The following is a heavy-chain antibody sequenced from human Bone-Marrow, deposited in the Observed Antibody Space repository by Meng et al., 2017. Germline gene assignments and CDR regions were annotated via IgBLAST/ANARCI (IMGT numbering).Heavy chain of an antibody. CDR3: ARCLAGCDY. Sequence: QVQVVQSGAEVKKPGASVKVSCKASGYTSTTYDINWVRQAAGQGLEWMGYMNPGSGITGLAQKFQGRLSMTSDTSISTAYMELSDLISEDTAMYYCARCLAGCDYWGQGTLVTVSS. D-gene: IGHD6-19*01. V-gene: IGHV1-8*01. J-gene: IGHJ4*02. CDR2: MNPGSGIT. CDR1: GYTSTTYD.